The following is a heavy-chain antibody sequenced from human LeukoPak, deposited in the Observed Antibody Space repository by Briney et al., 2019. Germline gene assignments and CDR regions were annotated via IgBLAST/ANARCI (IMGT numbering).Heavy chain of an antibody. Sequence: GRSLRLSCAASGFTFSSYGMHWVRQAPGKGLEWVAVISYDGSNKYYADSVKGRFTISRDNSKNTLYLQMNSLRAEDTAVYYCAKPRPEWLRSPGYYYGMDVWGQGTTATVSS. CDR3: AKPRPEWLRSPGYYYGMDV. J-gene: IGHJ6*02. CDR2: ISYDGSNK. V-gene: IGHV3-30*18. D-gene: IGHD5-12*01. CDR1: GFTFSSYG.